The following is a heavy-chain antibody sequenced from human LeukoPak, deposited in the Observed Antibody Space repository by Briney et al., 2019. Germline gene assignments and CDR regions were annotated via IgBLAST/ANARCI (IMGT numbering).Heavy chain of an antibody. CDR3: ARVQRPLDGADY. Sequence: PSETLSLTCTVSGAFISPYYWSWIRQPPGKGLEWIGYIYYSGSTYYNPSLKSRVTISVDTSKNLFSLKLSSVTAADTAVYYCARVQRPLDGADYWGQGTLVTVSS. J-gene: IGHJ4*02. D-gene: IGHD1-1*01. CDR2: IYYSGST. V-gene: IGHV4-59*01. CDR1: GAFISPYY.